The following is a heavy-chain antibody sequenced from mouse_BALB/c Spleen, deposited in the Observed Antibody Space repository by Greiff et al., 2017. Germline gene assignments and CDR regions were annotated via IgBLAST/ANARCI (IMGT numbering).Heavy chain of an antibody. Sequence: QVQLQQPGAELVKPGASGKLSCKASGYTFTSYWMHWVKQRPGQGLEWIGEINPSNGRTNYNEKFKSKATLTVDKSSSTAYMQLSSLTSEDSAVYYCARGAEGPTGFAYWGQGTLVTVSA. V-gene: IGHV1S81*02. CDR3: ARGAEGPTGFAY. CDR1: GYTFTSYW. CDR2: INPSNGRT. D-gene: IGHD1-1*01. J-gene: IGHJ3*01.